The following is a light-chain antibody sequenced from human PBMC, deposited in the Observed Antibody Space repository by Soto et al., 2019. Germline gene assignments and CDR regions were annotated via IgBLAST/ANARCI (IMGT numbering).Light chain of an antibody. V-gene: IGKV3-11*01. J-gene: IGKJ1*01. Sequence: EIVLTQSPATLSLSPGERATLSCRASQSVSSYLAWYQQKPGQAPRLLIYDAFNRATGIPARFSGSGSGTDFTLTISSLEPEDFAVYYCQQRSNWPRTFGQGTKVEMK. CDR1: QSVSSY. CDR2: DAF. CDR3: QQRSNWPRT.